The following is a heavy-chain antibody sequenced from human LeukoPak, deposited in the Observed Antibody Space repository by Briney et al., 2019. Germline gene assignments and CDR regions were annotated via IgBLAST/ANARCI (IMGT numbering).Heavy chain of an antibody. J-gene: IGHJ5*02. Sequence: SETLSLTCTVSGGSISTYYWSWIRQPPGKGLGWIGYIYNSGSTNYNPSLQSRVTISVDTSKNQFSLKLTSVTAADTAVYYCAKAVATAGRFGFDPWGQGTLVTVSS. CDR2: IYNSGST. CDR3: AKAVATAGRFGFDP. D-gene: IGHD6-13*01. CDR1: GGSISTYY. V-gene: IGHV4-59*01.